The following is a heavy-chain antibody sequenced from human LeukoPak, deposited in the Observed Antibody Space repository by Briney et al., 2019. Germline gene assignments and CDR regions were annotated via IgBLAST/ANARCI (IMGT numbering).Heavy chain of an antibody. V-gene: IGHV4-38-2*02. J-gene: IGHJ4*01. CDR3: ARERSSSSDY. D-gene: IGHD6-6*01. CDR2: IYHSGST. Sequence: SETLSLTCAVSGYSISSGYYWGWIRQPPGKGLEWIGSIYHSGSTYYNPSLKSRVTISVDTSKNQFSLKLSSVTAADAAIYYCARERSSSSDYWGHGTLVTVSS. CDR1: GYSISSGYY.